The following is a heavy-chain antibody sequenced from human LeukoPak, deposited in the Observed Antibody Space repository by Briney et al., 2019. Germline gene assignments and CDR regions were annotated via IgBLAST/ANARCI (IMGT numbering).Heavy chain of an antibody. Sequence: GGSLRLSCAASGFTFSSYSMNWVRQALGKGLEWVSSISSSGNYIYYADSVKGRFTISRDNAKNSLYLQMNSLRAEDTAVYYCARDPMTGSFDYWGQGTLVTVSS. CDR3: ARDPMTGSFDY. J-gene: IGHJ4*02. CDR2: ISSSGNYI. D-gene: IGHD3-9*01. CDR1: GFTFSSYS. V-gene: IGHV3-21*01.